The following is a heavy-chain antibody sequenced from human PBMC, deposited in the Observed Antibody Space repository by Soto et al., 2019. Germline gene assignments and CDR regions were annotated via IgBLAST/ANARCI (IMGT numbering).Heavy chain of an antibody. Sequence: PSETLSLTCTVSGGSISSGGYCWSWIRQHPGKGLEWIGSIYYSGSTYYNPSLKSRVTISVDTSKNQFSLKLSSVTAADTAVYYCASYYDFWSGYYPPRGFDPWGQGTLVTVSX. V-gene: IGHV4-39*01. CDR1: GGSISSGGYC. CDR2: IYYSGST. J-gene: IGHJ5*02. D-gene: IGHD3-3*01. CDR3: ASYYDFWSGYYPPRGFDP.